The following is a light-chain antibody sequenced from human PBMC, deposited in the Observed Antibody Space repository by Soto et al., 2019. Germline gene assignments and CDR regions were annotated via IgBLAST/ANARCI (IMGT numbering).Light chain of an antibody. CDR3: HQRSNWPLT. V-gene: IGKV3-11*01. J-gene: IGKJ4*01. CDR1: QSVFSS. Sequence: EIVLTQSPVTLSLSPGERATLSCRASQSVFSSLAWYQQKPGQAPRLLIYDASTRATAIPARFRGSGSGTDFTLTISSLEPEDFAVYYCHQRSNWPLTFGGGTKLEIK. CDR2: DAS.